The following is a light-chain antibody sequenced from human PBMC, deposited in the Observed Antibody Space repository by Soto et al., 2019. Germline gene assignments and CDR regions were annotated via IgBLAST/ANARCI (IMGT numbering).Light chain of an antibody. CDR2: DAS. Sequence: DLQMTQSPSTLSASVGDRVIITCRASQNIDSWLAWYQQKPGRAPRLLIYDASTLESGVPTSFTGSGSGTEFTLTISCLQSEDFATYYCQQYYSYPPRTFGQGTKVDIK. J-gene: IGKJ1*01. CDR3: QQYYSYPPRT. CDR1: QNIDSW. V-gene: IGKV1-5*01.